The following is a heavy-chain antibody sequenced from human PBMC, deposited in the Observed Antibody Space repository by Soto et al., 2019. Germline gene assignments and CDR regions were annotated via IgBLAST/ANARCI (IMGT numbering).Heavy chain of an antibody. J-gene: IGHJ4*02. CDR2: IGPSGGST. Sequence: QVQLVQSGAEVKKPGASVKVSCKSSGYTFTSYYMHWVRQDPGQGLEWMGMIGPSGGSTTYAQNFQGRFTMTRDTSTSTVYMELSSMRPEDTAVYYCARDRTSGGLFDYWGQGTLVTVSS. CDR3: ARDRTSGGLFDY. D-gene: IGHD2-15*01. CDR1: GYTFTSYY. V-gene: IGHV1-46*01.